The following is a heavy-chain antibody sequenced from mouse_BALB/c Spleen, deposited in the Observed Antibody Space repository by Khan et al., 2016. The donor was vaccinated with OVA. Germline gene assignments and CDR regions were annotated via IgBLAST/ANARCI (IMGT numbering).Heavy chain of an antibody. CDR1: GYTFTNYG. J-gene: IGHJ4*01. CDR2: INTYTGEP. Sequence: QIQLVQSGPELKKPGETVKISCKASGYTFTNYGTNWVKQSPGKALKWMGWINTYTGEPTYADDFKGRFAFSLETSANTAYLQINNLKNEDTATYFCARAPYFSYTLDHWGQGTAVTVS. D-gene: IGHD2-10*01. V-gene: IGHV9-3-1*01. CDR3: ARAPYFSYTLDH.